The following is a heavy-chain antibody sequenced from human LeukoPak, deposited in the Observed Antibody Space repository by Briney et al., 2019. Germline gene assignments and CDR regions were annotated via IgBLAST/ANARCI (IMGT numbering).Heavy chain of an antibody. J-gene: IGHJ4*02. V-gene: IGHV4-39*07. Sequence: PSETLSLTCTVSGGSISSSSYYWGWIRQPPGKGLEWIGSIYYSGSTYYNPSLKSRVTISVDTSKNQFSLKLSSVTAADTAVYYCARVRGGWDLFDYWGQGTLVTVSS. CDR2: IYYSGST. CDR3: ARVRGGWDLFDY. D-gene: IGHD6-19*01. CDR1: GGSISSSSYY.